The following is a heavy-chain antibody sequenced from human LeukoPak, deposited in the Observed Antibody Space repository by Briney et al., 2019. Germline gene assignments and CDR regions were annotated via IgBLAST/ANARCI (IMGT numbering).Heavy chain of an antibody. D-gene: IGHD3-10*01. CDR3: ARGPFGSGSFLDY. CDR2: MNPNSGDT. V-gene: IGHV1-8*01. CDR1: GYIFSSND. J-gene: IGHJ4*02. Sequence: SVKVSCKASGYIFSSNDINWVRQAAGQGLEWMGWMNPNSGDTDYTQKFQGRVAMTRSTSITTAYMELSSLRSEDTAVYYCARGPFGSGSFLDYWGQGTLVTVSS.